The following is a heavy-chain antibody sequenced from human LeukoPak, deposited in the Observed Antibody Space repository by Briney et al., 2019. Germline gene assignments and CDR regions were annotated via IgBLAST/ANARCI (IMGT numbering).Heavy chain of an antibody. CDR2: IRYDGSNK. V-gene: IGHV3-30*02. Sequence: GGSLRLSCAASGFTFSSCGMHWVRQAPGKGLEWVAFIRYDGSNKYYADSVKGRFTISRDNSKNTLYLQMNSLRAEDTAVYYCARGPKLTVTTDGLGYWGQGTLVTVSS. CDR1: GFTFSSCG. J-gene: IGHJ4*02. D-gene: IGHD4-11*01. CDR3: ARGPKLTVTTDGLGY.